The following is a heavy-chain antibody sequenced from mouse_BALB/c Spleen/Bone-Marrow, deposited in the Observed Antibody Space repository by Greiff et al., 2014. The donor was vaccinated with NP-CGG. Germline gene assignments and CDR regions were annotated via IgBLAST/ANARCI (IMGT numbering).Heavy chain of an antibody. D-gene: IGHD2-3*01. CDR3: VRGGYYVPSYFDS. J-gene: IGHJ2*01. CDR1: GFTFRSFG. Sequence: EVKLVESGGGLVQPGGSRKLSCAASGFTFRSFGMHWARQAPEKGPEWVAYISGGTSTIYYADTVKGRFTISRDNPNNTLFLQMTSLRSEDTAMYYCVRGGYYVPSYFDSWGQGTTLTVSS. V-gene: IGHV5-17*02. CDR2: ISGGTSTI.